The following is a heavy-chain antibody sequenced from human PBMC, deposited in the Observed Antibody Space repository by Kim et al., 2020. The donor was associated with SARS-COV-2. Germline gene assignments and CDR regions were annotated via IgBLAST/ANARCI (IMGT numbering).Heavy chain of an antibody. D-gene: IGHD3-3*01. Sequence: SETLSLTCTVSGDSISSYFLWSWIRQPPGKGLEWIGYFQYNGGTNYNPSLRARVTISVDTSKNQFSLKLNSVTAADTAVYYCAKGRVPFYWGQGTLVTVS. CDR3: AKGRVPFY. V-gene: IGHV4-59*01. CDR2: FQYNGGT. J-gene: IGHJ4*02. CDR1: GDSISSYF.